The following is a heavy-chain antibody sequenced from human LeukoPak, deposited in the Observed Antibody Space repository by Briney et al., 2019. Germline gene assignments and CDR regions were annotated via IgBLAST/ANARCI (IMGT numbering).Heavy chain of an antibody. CDR3: ARLAPGVTYWYFDL. J-gene: IGHJ2*01. V-gene: IGHV4-39*01. Sequence: SETLSLTCTVSGPSISSSSYSWAWIRQPPGKGLEWIGRIYYSGSPYYNPSLQSRVTISVDTSKTQFSLKLSSVTAADTAVYYCARLAPGVTYWYFDLWGRGTLVTVSS. CDR1: GPSISSSSYS. D-gene: IGHD3-10*01. CDR2: IYYSGSP.